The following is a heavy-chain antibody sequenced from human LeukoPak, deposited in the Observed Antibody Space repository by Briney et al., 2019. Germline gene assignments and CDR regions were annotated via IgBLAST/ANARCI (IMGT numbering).Heavy chain of an antibody. CDR1: GFTFDDYA. D-gene: IGHD6-6*01. CDR3: AKEAARTRFFGY. CDR2: ISWNSGAI. V-gene: IGHV3-9*01. Sequence: PGGSLRLSCAASGFTFDDYAMHWVRQAPGKGLEWVSGISWNSGAIGYADSVKGRFTISRDNAKSSLYLQMNRLRAEDTALYYCAKEAARTRFFGYWGQGALVTVSS. J-gene: IGHJ4*02.